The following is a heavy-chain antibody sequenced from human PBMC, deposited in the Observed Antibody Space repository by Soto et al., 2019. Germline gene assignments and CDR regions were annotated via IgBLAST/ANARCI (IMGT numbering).Heavy chain of an antibody. J-gene: IGHJ4*02. CDR1: GFTFRSYR. Sequence: GGAPRLSCAAPGFTFRSYRMHLGRPAPGKGLVWVSRINSDGSSTSYADSVKGRFTISRDNAKNTLYLQMNSLRAEDTAVYYCAREHYDSSGLDYWGQGTLVTVSS. CDR2: INSDGSST. CDR3: AREHYDSSGLDY. V-gene: IGHV3-74*01. D-gene: IGHD3-22*01.